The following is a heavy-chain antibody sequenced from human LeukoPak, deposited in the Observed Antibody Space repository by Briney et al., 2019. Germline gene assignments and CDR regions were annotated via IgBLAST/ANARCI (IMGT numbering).Heavy chain of an antibody. Sequence: ASVKVSCKASGYTFTSYGISWVRQAPGQGLEWMGWISAYNGNTNYAQKLQGRVTMTTDTSTSTAYMELRSLRSDDTAVYYCARVIIAADGRYWYFDLWGRGTLVTVSS. CDR2: ISAYNGNT. V-gene: IGHV1-18*01. J-gene: IGHJ2*01. CDR3: ARVIIAADGRYWYFDL. D-gene: IGHD6-13*01. CDR1: GYTFTSYG.